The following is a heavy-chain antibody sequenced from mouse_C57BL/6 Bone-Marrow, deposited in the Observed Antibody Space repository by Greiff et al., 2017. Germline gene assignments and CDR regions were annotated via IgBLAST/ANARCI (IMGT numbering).Heavy chain of an antibody. CDR3: ARSHGTWFAY. Sequence: EVQLQQSGPELVKPGASVKISCKASGYTFTDYYMNWVKQSHGQSLEWIGDINPNNGGTSYNQKFKGKATLTVDKSSSTAYMELRSLTSEDSAVYYCARSHGTWFAYCGQGTLVTVSA. J-gene: IGHJ3*01. CDR1: GYTFTDYY. V-gene: IGHV1-26*01. CDR2: INPNNGGT. D-gene: IGHD4-1*01.